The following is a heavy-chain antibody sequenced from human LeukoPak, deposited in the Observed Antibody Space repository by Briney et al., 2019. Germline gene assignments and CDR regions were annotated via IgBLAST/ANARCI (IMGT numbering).Heavy chain of an antibody. CDR1: GFIFSDYY. CDR3: AREHMGVSAFDI. J-gene: IGHJ3*02. CDR2: ISNTGSII. V-gene: IGHV3-11*01. Sequence: GGSLRLSCAASGFIFSDYYISWIRQAPGKGLEWISYISNTGSIIYYADSVKGRFTISRDNAKNSLYLQMNSLRAEDTAMYYCAREHMGVSAFDIWGQGAMVTVSS. D-gene: IGHD1-26*01.